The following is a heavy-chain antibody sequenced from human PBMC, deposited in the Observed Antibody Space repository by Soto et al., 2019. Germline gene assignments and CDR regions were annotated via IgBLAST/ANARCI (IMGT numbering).Heavy chain of an antibody. CDR1: GGSISSGDYY. J-gene: IGHJ4*02. D-gene: IGHD2-15*01. CDR2: IYYSGST. CDR3: ARGKGYCSGGSCHYGPRDFDY. V-gene: IGHV4-30-4*01. Sequence: TSETLSLTCTVSGGSISSGDYYWSWIRQPPGKGLEWIGYIYYSGSTYYNPSLKSRVTISVDTSKNQFSLKLSSVTAADTAVYYCARGKGYCSGGSCHYGPRDFDYWGQGTLVTVSS.